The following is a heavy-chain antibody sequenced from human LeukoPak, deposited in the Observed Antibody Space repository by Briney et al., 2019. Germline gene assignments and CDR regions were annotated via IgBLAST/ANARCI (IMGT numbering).Heavy chain of an antibody. CDR1: GGTFSSYA. D-gene: IGHD3-3*01. J-gene: IGHJ4*02. Sequence: GASVKVSCKASGGTFSSYAISWVRQAPGQGPEWMGGIIPIFGTANYAQKFQGRVTITADESTSTAYMELSSLRSEDTAVYYCARGLHYDFWSGYWFDYWGQGTLVTVSP. CDR3: ARGLHYDFWSGYWFDY. CDR2: IIPIFGTA. V-gene: IGHV1-69*13.